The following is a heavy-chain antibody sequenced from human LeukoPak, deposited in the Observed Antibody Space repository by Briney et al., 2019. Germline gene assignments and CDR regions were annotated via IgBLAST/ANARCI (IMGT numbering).Heavy chain of an antibody. CDR3: ARDCSGGSCYGAFDI. J-gene: IGHJ3*02. V-gene: IGHV4-30-4*01. CDR1: GTPIRSGDYY. Sequence: SETLSLTCTVSGTPIRSGDYYWSWIRQPPGKGLEWIGYIYDSGSTYYNPSLKSRITISVDTSENRFSLKLSSVTATDTAVYYCARDCSGGSCYGAFDIWGQGTMVTVSS. CDR2: IYDSGST. D-gene: IGHD2-15*01.